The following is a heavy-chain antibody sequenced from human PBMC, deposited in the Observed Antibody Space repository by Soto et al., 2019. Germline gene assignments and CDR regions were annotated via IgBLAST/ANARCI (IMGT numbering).Heavy chain of an antibody. Sequence: GGSLRLSCAASGFTFSTYGMHWVRQAPGKGLEWVAVISYDGSNKYYTDSVKGRFTISRDNSKNTLYLQMNSLRAEDTAVYYCAKDRSHSSGWYTFDYWRQGTLVIVSS. D-gene: IGHD6-19*01. CDR3: AKDRSHSSGWYTFDY. CDR2: ISYDGSNK. V-gene: IGHV3-30*18. CDR1: GFTFSTYG. J-gene: IGHJ4*02.